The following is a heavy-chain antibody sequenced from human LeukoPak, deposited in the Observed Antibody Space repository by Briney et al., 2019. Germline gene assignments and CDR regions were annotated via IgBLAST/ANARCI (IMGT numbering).Heavy chain of an antibody. CDR1: GYTFTSYY. Sequence: GASVKVSCKASGYTFTSYYIHWVRQAPGQGLEWMGIINPTGGSTSYAQKFQGRVTMTRDTSTSTVYMELSSLRSEDTAVYYCARFVRGVIDYWGQGTLVTVSS. D-gene: IGHD3-10*02. J-gene: IGHJ4*02. V-gene: IGHV1-46*01. CDR3: ARFVRGVIDY. CDR2: INPTGGST.